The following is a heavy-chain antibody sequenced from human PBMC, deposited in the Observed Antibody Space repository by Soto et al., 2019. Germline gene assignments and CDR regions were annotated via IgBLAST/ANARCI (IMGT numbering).Heavy chain of an antibody. Sequence: GSLRLSCAASGFTFSSYSMNWVRQAPGKGLEWVSYISSSSSTIYYADSVKGRFTISRDNARNSLYLQMNSLRDEDTAVYYCARDDTIFGVVSTWFDPWGQGTLVTVSS. CDR1: GFTFSSYS. V-gene: IGHV3-48*02. D-gene: IGHD3-3*01. J-gene: IGHJ5*02. CDR2: ISSSSSTI. CDR3: ARDDTIFGVVSTWFDP.